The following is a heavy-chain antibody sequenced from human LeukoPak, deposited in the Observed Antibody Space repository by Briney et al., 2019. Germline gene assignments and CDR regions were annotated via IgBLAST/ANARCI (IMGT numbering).Heavy chain of an antibody. D-gene: IGHD5-18*01. CDR2: IYHSGST. J-gene: IGHJ6*03. CDR3: ASGAYSFYYMDV. CDR1: GYSISSGYY. Sequence: SETLSLTCTVSGYSISSGYYWGWIRQPPGKGLEWIGSIYHSGSTYYNPSLKSRVTISVDTSKKQFSLKLTSVTAADTAVYYCASGAYSFYYMDVWGKGTTVTISS. V-gene: IGHV4-38-2*02.